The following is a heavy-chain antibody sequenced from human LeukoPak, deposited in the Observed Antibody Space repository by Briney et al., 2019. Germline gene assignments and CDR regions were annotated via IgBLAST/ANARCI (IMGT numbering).Heavy chain of an antibody. Sequence: ASVKVSCKASGYTFTSYYMHWVRQAPGQGLEWMGIINPSGGSTSYAQKFQGRVTMTRDTSTSTVYMELSSLGSEDTAVYYCARDFRDRDVPAAISYYGMDVWGQGTTVTVSS. D-gene: IGHD2-2*02. CDR1: GYTFTSYY. CDR2: INPSGGST. CDR3: ARDFRDRDVPAAISYYGMDV. J-gene: IGHJ6*02. V-gene: IGHV1-46*01.